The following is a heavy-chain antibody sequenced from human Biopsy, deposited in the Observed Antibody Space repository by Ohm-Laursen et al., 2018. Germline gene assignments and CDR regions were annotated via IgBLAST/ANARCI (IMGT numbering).Heavy chain of an antibody. CDR2: IYYSGST. D-gene: IGHD2/OR15-2a*01. CDR3: ARATNSTGWPYYYFYGMDV. V-gene: IGHV4-59*01. CDR1: GGSISSYY. J-gene: IGHJ6*02. Sequence: GTLSLTCTVSGGSISSYYWNWIRQPPGKGLEWIGYIYYSGSTNYNPSLKSRVTISVDTSKNQFSLRLNSVTAADTAVYYCARATNSTGWPYYYFYGMDVWGQGTTVIVSS.